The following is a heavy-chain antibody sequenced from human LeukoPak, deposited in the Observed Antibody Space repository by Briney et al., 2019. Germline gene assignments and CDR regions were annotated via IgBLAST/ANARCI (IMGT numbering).Heavy chain of an antibody. V-gene: IGHV3-74*01. D-gene: IGHD6-19*01. J-gene: IGHJ5*02. Sequence: QPGRSLRLSCAASGFTVSSNYMSWVRQAPGEGLVWVSRMNADGSTANYADSVKGRFTISRDNTKNTLYLQMDSLRADDTAVYYCALSSGWYGGLDPWGQGTLVTVSS. CDR3: ALSSGWYGGLDP. CDR1: GFTVSSNY. CDR2: MNADGSTA.